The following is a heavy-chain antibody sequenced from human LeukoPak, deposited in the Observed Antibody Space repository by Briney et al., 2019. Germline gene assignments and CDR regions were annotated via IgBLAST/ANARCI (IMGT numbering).Heavy chain of an antibody. Sequence: GGSLRLSCAASGFAFSSYAMSWVRQAPGKGLEWVSAISGSGGSTYYADSVKGRFTISRDNSKNTLYLQMNSLRAEDTAVYYCAKASWIQLWLPDYWGQGTLVTVSS. CDR3: AKASWIQLWLPDY. J-gene: IGHJ4*02. CDR1: GFAFSSYA. CDR2: ISGSGGST. D-gene: IGHD5-18*01. V-gene: IGHV3-23*01.